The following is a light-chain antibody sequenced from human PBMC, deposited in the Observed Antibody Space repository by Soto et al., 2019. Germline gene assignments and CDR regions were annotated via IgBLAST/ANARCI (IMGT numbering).Light chain of an antibody. Sequence: EIVLTQSPGTLSLSPGERATLSCRASQSVSSSYLAWYQQKPGQAPRLLIHGASSRATGIPDRFSGSGSGTDFTLTISRLEPEDFAVYYCQQYGSSRITFGQGTRLEIK. CDR1: QSVSSSY. CDR2: GAS. V-gene: IGKV3-20*01. J-gene: IGKJ5*01. CDR3: QQYGSSRIT.